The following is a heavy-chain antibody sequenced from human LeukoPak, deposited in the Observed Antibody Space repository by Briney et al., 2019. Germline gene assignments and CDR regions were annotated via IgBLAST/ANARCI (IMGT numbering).Heavy chain of an antibody. J-gene: IGHJ4*02. CDR2: INSSSSLI. CDR3: AKDSGSYYDY. D-gene: IGHD1-26*01. CDR1: GFMFSSYS. Sequence: GSLRLSCAASGFMFSSYSMNWVRQAPGKGLEWISYINSSSSLIYYADSVKGRFTISRDNAENALYLQMNSLRAEDTAVYYCAKDSGSYYDYWGQGTLVTVSS. V-gene: IGHV3-48*01.